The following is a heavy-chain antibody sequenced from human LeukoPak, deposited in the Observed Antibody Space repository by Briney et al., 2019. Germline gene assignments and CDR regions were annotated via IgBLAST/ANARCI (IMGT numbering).Heavy chain of an antibody. CDR1: GGSISRYY. J-gene: IGHJ4*02. CDR2: IYYSGIT. V-gene: IGHV4-59*01. CDR3: ARLRELSGGYYFDY. Sequence: PSETLSLTCTVSGGSISRYYWSWIRQPPGKGLEWIGYIYYSGITNYNPSLKSRVTISVDTSKNQFSLKLSSVTDADTAVYYCARLRELSGGYYFDYWGQGTLVTVSS. D-gene: IGHD2-15*01.